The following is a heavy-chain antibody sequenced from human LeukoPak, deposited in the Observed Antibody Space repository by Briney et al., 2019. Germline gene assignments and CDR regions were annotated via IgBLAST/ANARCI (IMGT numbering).Heavy chain of an antibody. CDR1: GFPFSTYS. V-gene: IGHV3-21*01. Sequence: GGSLRLSCEASGFPFSTYSMTWVRQAPGKGLEWVASISSSGSYIYYADSVKGRFTISRDNAKNSLYLQMNSLRAEDTAVYYCARAPPAAAGTGDYWGQGTLVTVSS. CDR3: ARAPPAAAGTGDY. D-gene: IGHD6-13*01. CDR2: ISSSGSYI. J-gene: IGHJ4*02.